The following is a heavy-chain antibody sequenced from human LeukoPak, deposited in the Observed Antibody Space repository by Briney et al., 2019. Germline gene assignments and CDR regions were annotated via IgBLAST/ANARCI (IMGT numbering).Heavy chain of an antibody. Sequence: LEWMGRINPNSGGTNYAQKFQGRVTMTRDTSISTAYMELSRLRSDDTAVYYCARDNYGMDVWGQGTTVTVSS. V-gene: IGHV1-2*02. CDR2: INPNSGGT. CDR3: ARDNYGMDV. J-gene: IGHJ6*02.